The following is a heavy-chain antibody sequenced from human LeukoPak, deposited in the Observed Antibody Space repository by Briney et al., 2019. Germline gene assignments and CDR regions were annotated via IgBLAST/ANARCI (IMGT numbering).Heavy chain of an antibody. CDR3: ARGRLGGSGSYYNVLDY. CDR2: ISYSGST. V-gene: IGHV4-59*01. Sequence: PSQTLSLTCTVSGGSISSYYWSWIRQPPGKGLEWIGYISYSGSTNYNPSLKSRVTISVDTSRNQFSLKLSSVTAADTAVYYCARGRLGGSGSYYNVLDYWGQGTLVTVSS. J-gene: IGHJ4*02. D-gene: IGHD3-10*01. CDR1: GGSISSYY.